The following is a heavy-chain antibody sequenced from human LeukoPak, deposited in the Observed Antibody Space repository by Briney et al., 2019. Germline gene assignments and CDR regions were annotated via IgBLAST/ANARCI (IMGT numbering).Heavy chain of an antibody. V-gene: IGHV3-49*03. Sequence: AGGSLRLSCSTFGFNFANYGVSWFRQASGQGLEWVGFLRSTVHGGPAEYAASVEGRFIISRDDSKSIAYLQMNSLKTEDTAVYYCTRAGGYDFWIDYWGQGTLVTVSS. J-gene: IGHJ4*02. CDR1: GFNFANYG. CDR2: LRSTVHGGPA. CDR3: TRAGGYDFWIDY. D-gene: IGHD3-3*01.